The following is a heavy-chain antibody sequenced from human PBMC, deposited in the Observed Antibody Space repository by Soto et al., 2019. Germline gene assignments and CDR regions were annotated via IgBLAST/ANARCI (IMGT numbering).Heavy chain of an antibody. V-gene: IGHV4-59*01. D-gene: IGHD2-21*02. CDR3: ARGVYGGNSATFDI. CDR2: IYYSGST. CDR1: GGSISSYY. Sequence: QVQLQESGPGLVKPSETLSLTCTVSGGSISSYYWSWIRQPPGKGLEWIGYIYYSGSTNYNPSLKSRVTISVDTSKNQFSLKLSSVTAADTAVYYCARGVYGGNSATFDIWGQGTMVTVSS. J-gene: IGHJ3*02.